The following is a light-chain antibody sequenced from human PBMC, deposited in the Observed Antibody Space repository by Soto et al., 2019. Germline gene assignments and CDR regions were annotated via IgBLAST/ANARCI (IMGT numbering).Light chain of an antibody. Sequence: EIVLTQSPGSLSLSPGERATLSCRASQSVSSSYVAWYQQKPGQAPRLLIYGASIRATGLTDTCSGSRSGTDFTLIISRMEPDEFFVYYCQQYGSSFPWTFGQGTKVEIK. CDR1: QSVSSSY. CDR2: GAS. V-gene: IGKV3-20*01. CDR3: QQYGSSFPWT. J-gene: IGKJ1*01.